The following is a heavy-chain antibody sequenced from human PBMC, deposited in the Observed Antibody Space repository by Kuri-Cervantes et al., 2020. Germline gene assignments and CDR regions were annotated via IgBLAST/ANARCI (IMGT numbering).Heavy chain of an antibody. CDR1: GYTFTSYD. V-gene: IGHV1-8*02. J-gene: IGHJ3*02. Sequence: ASVKVSCKASGYTFTSYDINWVRQATGQGLEWMGWMNPNSGNTGYAQKFQGRVTMTRNTSISTAYMELSSLRSEDTAVYYCAREGTRADTHAFDIWGQGTMVTVSS. CDR3: AREGTRADTHAFDI. CDR2: MNPNSGNT. D-gene: IGHD1-7*01.